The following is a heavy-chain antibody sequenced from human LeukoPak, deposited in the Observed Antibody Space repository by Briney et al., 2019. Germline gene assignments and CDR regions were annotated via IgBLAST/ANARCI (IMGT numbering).Heavy chain of an antibody. CDR2: IIPIFGTA. CDR1: GGTFSSYA. V-gene: IGHV1-69*01. D-gene: IGHD3-3*01. CDR3: AREYQDFWSGGPPMDV. J-gene: IGHJ6*02. Sequence: SVKVSCKASGGTFSSYAISWVRQAPGQGLEWMGGIIPIFGTANYAQKFQGRVTITADESASTAYMELSSLRSEDTAVYYCAREYQDFWSGGPPMDVWGQGTTVTVSS.